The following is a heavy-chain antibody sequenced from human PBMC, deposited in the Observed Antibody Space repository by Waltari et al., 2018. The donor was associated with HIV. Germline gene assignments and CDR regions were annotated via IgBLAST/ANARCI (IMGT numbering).Heavy chain of an antibody. J-gene: IGHJ3*02. D-gene: IGHD3-22*01. CDR2: IIPILAIA. CDR3: ARGYDRGAFDI. CDR1: GGTFSSST. Sequence: QVQLVQSGAEVKKPGSSVKVSCKASGGTFSSSTISWVRQAPGQGLEWMGKIIPILAIANYVQNFQGRVTITADKSTSTAYMELSSLRSEDTAVYFCARGYDRGAFDIWGQGTMVTVSS. V-gene: IGHV1-69*02.